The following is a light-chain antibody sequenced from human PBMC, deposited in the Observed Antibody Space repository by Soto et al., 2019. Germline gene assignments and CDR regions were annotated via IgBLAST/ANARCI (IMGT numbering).Light chain of an antibody. CDR3: RPRLSCRSA. J-gene: IGKJ1*01. V-gene: IGKV1-6*01. CDR2: ATS. CDR1: QDIRSD. Sequence: SSLSASGGDRVTITCRASQDIRSDLGWYQQKPGKAPKLLIFATSPLQSGVPSRFSGTGAGTDFTLTICSLQPEDFDKFDRRPRLSCRSAFRQGT.